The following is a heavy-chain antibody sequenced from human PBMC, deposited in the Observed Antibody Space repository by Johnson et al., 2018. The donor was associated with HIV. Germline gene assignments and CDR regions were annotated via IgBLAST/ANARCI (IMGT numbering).Heavy chain of an antibody. J-gene: IGHJ3*02. CDR2: IGTAGDT. Sequence: VQLVESGGVVVQPGGSLRLSCAASGFTFSSYDMHWVRQATGKGLEWVSTIGTAGDTYYPGSVKGRFTISREKAKNSLYLQMNSLRAGDTAVYYCAKVREMATNRRAFDIWGQGTMVIVSS. CDR3: AKVREMATNRRAFDI. D-gene: IGHD5-24*01. V-gene: IGHV3-13*01. CDR1: GFTFSSYD.